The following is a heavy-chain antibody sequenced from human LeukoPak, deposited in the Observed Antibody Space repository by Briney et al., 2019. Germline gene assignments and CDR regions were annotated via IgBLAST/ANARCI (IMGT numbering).Heavy chain of an antibody. D-gene: IGHD6-19*01. J-gene: IGHJ6*03. CDR2: IFYSGST. CDR1: GGSISSSSYY. CDR3: ARGYSSGWYPRYYYYYYMDV. Sequence: SETLSLTCTVSGGSISSSSYYWGWIRQPPGKGLEWIGSIFYSGSTYYNPSLKSRVTISVDTSKNQFSLKLSSVTAADTAVYYCARGYSSGWYPRYYYYYYMDVWGKGTTVTVSS. V-gene: IGHV4-39*07.